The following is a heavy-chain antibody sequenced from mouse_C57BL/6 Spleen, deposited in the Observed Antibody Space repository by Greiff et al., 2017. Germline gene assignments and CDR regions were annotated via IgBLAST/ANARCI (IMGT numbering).Heavy chain of an antibody. CDR2: INYDGSST. D-gene: IGHD1-1*01. CDR1: GFTFSDYY. J-gene: IGHJ2*01. Sequence: EVKLVESEGGLVQPGSSMKLSCTASGFTFSDYYMAWVRQVPEKGLEWVANINYDGSSTYYLDSLKSRFIISRDNAKNILYLQMSSLKSEDTATYYCASITTVGYFGYWGQGTTLTVSS. V-gene: IGHV5-16*01. CDR3: ASITTVGYFGY.